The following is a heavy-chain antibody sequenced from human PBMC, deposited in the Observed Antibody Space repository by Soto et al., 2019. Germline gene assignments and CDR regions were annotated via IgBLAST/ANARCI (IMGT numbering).Heavy chain of an antibody. J-gene: IGHJ3*02. D-gene: IGHD6-13*01. V-gene: IGHV3-9*01. CDR1: GFTFDDYA. CDR3: AKDLQGGSWNDAFDI. CDR2: IRWNSGSI. Sequence: EVQLVESGGGLVQPGRSLRLSCAASGFTFDDYAMHWVRQAPGKGLEWVSGIRWNSGSIGYADSVKGRFTISRDNAKNSLYLQMNSLRAEDTALYYCAKDLQGGSWNDAFDIWGQGTMVTVSS.